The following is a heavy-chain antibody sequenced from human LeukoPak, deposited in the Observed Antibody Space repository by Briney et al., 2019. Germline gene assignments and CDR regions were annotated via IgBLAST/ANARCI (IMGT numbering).Heavy chain of an antibody. J-gene: IGHJ3*02. CDR3: TRGGEI. D-gene: IGHD3-16*01. CDR2: IYHSGST. V-gene: IGHV4-4*02. Sequence: SETLSLTCAVSGGSISSSNWYSWVRQPPGKGLEWIGEIYHSGSTNYNPSLKSRVTISIDKSKNQFSLNLTSVTAADTAMYFCTRGGEIWGQGTMVTASS. CDR1: GGSISSSNW.